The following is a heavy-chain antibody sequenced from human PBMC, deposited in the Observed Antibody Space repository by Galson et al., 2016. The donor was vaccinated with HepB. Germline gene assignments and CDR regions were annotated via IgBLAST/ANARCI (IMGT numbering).Heavy chain of an antibody. CDR2: LYYSGST. Sequence: SETLSLTCIVSGGSISTYYWSWLRQSPGKGLEWIGYLYYSGSTDYNPSLKSRVTISVDTSKNQVSLKLTSVTAADTAVYYCARGAMPATYYYGMDVGGQGTRVSDSS. J-gene: IGHJ6*02. V-gene: IGHV4-59*01. CDR1: GGSISTYY. CDR3: ARGAMPATYYYGMDV. D-gene: IGHD2-2*01.